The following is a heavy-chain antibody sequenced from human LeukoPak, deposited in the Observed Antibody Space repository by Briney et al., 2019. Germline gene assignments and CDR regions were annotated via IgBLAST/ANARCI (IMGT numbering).Heavy chain of an antibody. CDR1: GVSISNNHW. J-gene: IGHJ4*01. CDR2: INHRGST. CDR3: ARVNYGDYKNGFDQ. D-gene: IGHD4-17*01. V-gene: IGHV4-4*02. Sequence: SGTLSLACAVSGVSISNNHWWSWVRQPPGKRLEWIGEINHRGSTYYNPSLKSRVTISVDLSKNQFSLRLRSVTAADTAIYYCARVNYGDYKNGFDQWGGGTLVTVSS.